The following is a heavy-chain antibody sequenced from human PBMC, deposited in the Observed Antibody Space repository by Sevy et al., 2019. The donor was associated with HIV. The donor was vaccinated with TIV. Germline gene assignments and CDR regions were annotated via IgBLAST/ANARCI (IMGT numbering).Heavy chain of an antibody. CDR1: GYTFTGYY. Sequence: VSVKVSCKASGYTFTGYYMHWVRQAPGQGLEWMGWINPNSGGTNYAQKFQGRVTMTRDTSINTAYMELSSLRSEDTAVYYCARERAVAGSMDVWGQGTTVTVSS. CDR3: ARERAVAGSMDV. J-gene: IGHJ6*02. V-gene: IGHV1-2*02. D-gene: IGHD6-19*01. CDR2: INPNSGGT.